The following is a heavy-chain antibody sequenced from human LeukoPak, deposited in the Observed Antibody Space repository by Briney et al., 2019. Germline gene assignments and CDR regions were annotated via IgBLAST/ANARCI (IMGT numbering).Heavy chain of an antibody. Sequence: SETLSLTCTVSGGSISSYYWSWIRQPPGKGLEWIGYIYYSGSTNYNPSLKSRVTISVDTSKNQFSLKLSSVTAADTAVYYCARECYDSSGYYGFREAFDIWGKGTMLTVSS. CDR3: ARECYDSSGYYGFREAFDI. CDR1: GGSISSYY. D-gene: IGHD3-22*01. J-gene: IGHJ3*02. CDR2: IYYSGST. V-gene: IGHV4-59*01.